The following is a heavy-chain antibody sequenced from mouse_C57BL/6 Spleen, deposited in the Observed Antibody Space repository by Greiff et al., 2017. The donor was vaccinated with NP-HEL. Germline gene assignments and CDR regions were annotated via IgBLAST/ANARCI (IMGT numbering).Heavy chain of an antibody. CDR1: GYTFTDYY. Sequence: VQLQQSGPELVKPGASVKISCKASGYTFTDYYMNWVKQSHGKSLEWIGDINPNNGGTSYNQKFKGKATLTVDKSSSTAYMELRSLTSEDSAVYYCARGDLLLRAFDYWGQGTTLTVSS. CDR3: ARGDLLLRAFDY. CDR2: INPNNGGT. J-gene: IGHJ2*01. V-gene: IGHV1-26*01. D-gene: IGHD1-1*01.